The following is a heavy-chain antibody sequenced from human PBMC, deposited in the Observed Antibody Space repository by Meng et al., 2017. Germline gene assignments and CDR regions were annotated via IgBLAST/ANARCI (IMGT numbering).Heavy chain of an antibody. CDR1: GGSISSYY. CDR2: IYYSGST. CDR3: ARYRLAGKHAFGF. J-gene: IGHJ3*01. V-gene: IGHV4-59*01. D-gene: IGHD7-27*01. Sequence: SEILSFTCPVPGGSISSYYWSWIRQLPGKGREWIGYIYYSGSTNYNPSLKSRVTISVDTSKNQFSLKLSSVTAADTAVFYCARYRLAGKHAFGFWGQGTMVTVSS.